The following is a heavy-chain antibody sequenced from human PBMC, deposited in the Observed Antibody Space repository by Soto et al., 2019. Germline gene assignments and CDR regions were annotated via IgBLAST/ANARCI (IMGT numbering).Heavy chain of an antibody. CDR1: GFTFSRYS. J-gene: IGHJ4*02. CDR2: ISSSSSYI. Sequence: GGALRLSCAASGFTFSRYSMNWVRQAPGKGLGWVSSISSSSSYIYYADSVRGRFTISRDNAKNSLYLQMNSLTAADTAVYFCERERAYDILTGRFDYWGQGTLVTVSS. D-gene: IGHD3-9*01. CDR3: ERERAYDILTGRFDY. V-gene: IGHV3-21*04.